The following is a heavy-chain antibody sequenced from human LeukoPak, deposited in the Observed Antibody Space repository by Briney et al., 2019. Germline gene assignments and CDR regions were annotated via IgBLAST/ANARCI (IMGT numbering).Heavy chain of an antibody. CDR1: GFTFSGYS. CDR3: ARARIAAPLLDY. J-gene: IGHJ4*02. Sequence: GGSLRLSCAASGFTFSGYSMNWVRQAPGKGLEWVSYISRSSNTIIYADSVKGRFAISRDNAKNSLYLQMNSLRVEDTAVYFCARARIAAPLLDYWGQGSLVTVSS. V-gene: IGHV3-48*04. CDR2: ISRSSNTI. D-gene: IGHD6-13*01.